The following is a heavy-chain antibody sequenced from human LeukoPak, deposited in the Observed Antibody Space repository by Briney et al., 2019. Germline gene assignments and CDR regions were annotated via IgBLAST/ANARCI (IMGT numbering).Heavy chain of an antibody. J-gene: IGHJ6*03. CDR1: GGSISSYY. V-gene: IGHV4-59*01. CDR3: ARVFYYYDSSGYSHYYYYYMDV. D-gene: IGHD3-22*01. Sequence: SETLSLTCTVSGGSISSYYWSWIRQPPGKGLEWIGYIYYSGSTNYNPSLKSRVTISVDTSKNKFSLKLSSVTAADTAVYYCARVFYYYDSSGYSHYYYYYMDVWGKGTTVTISS. CDR2: IYYSGST.